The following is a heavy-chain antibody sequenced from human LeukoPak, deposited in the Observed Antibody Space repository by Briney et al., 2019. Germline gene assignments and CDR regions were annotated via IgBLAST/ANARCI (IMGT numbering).Heavy chain of an antibody. J-gene: IGHJ4*02. CDR1: GGSISSYY. D-gene: IGHD4-11*01. CDR3: ARGIYSNYQYYFDY. CDR2: IYTSGST. Sequence: SETLSLTCTVSGGSISSYYWSWIRQPAGKGLEWIGRIYTSGSTNYNPSLKSRVTMSVDTSKNQFSLKLSSVTAADTAVYYCARGIYSNYQYYFDYWGQGTLVTVSS. V-gene: IGHV4-4*07.